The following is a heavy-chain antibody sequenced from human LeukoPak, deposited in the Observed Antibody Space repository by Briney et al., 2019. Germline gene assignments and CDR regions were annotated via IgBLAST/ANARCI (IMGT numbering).Heavy chain of an antibody. J-gene: IGHJ4*02. Sequence: ASVKVSCKASGYTFTAYYMHWVRQAPGQGLEWMWWINPNSGGTNYAQKFKGWVTLTRDTSINTTYMELSRLTSDVTAVYFCARGTPGSYFGYWGQGTLVTVSP. V-gene: IGHV1-2*04. CDR1: GYTFTAYY. CDR2: INPNSGGT. CDR3: ARGTPGSYFGY. D-gene: IGHD3-10*01.